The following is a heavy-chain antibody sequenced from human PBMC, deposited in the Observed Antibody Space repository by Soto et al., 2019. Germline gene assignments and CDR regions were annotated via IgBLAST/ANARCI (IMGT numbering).Heavy chain of an antibody. CDR1: GGSISSGDYY. V-gene: IGHV2-26*01. Sequence: ETLSLTCTVSGGSISSGDYYWSWIRQPPGKALEWLAHIFSNDEKSYSTSLKSRLTISKDTSKSQVVLTMTNMDPVDTATYYCARIDRYYYYYGMDVWGQGTTVTVSS. CDR3: ARIDRYYYYYGMDV. J-gene: IGHJ6*02. CDR2: IFSNDEK.